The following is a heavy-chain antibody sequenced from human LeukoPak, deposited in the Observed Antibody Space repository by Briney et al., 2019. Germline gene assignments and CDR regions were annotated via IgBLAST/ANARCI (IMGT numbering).Heavy chain of an antibody. Sequence: SETLSLTCTVSGGSISSGSYYWSWIRQPAGKGLEWIGRIYTSGSTNYNPSLKSRVTISVDTSKNQFSLKLSSVTAADTAVYYYARDRAVVPAAISDNYYYYYGMDVWGQGTTVTVSS. CDR1: GGSISSGSYY. CDR3: ARDRAVVPAAISDNYYYYYGMDV. D-gene: IGHD2-2*02. J-gene: IGHJ6*02. V-gene: IGHV4-61*02. CDR2: IYTSGST.